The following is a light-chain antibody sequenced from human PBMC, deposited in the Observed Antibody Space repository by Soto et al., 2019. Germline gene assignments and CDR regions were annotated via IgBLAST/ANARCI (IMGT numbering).Light chain of an antibody. Sequence: QSALTQPRSVSGSPGQSVTISCTGTSSDVGAYNYVSWYQQHPGKAPKLMIYDVTKRPSGVPDRFSGSKFGNTASLTISGLQAEEEADYFCCSSSTTYVPWVFGGGTKLTVL. CDR2: DVT. CDR1: SSDVGAYNY. V-gene: IGLV2-11*01. CDR3: CSSSTTYVPWV. J-gene: IGLJ3*02.